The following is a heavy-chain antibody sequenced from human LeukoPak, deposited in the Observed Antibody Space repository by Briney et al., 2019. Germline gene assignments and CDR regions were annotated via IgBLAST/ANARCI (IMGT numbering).Heavy chain of an antibody. CDR2: ISSSSSTI. Sequence: GGSLRLSCAASGFTFSSYSMNWVRQAPGKGLEWVSYISSSSSTIYYADSVKGRFTISRDNAKNSLYLQMNSLRAEDTAVYYCARDRGQLSFAYWGQGTLVTVSS. D-gene: IGHD5-18*01. CDR1: GFTFSSYS. J-gene: IGHJ4*02. V-gene: IGHV3-48*04. CDR3: ARDRGQLSFAY.